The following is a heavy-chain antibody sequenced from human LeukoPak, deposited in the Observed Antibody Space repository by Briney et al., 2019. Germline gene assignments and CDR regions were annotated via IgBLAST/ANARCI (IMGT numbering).Heavy chain of an antibody. D-gene: IGHD3-16*02. Sequence: ASVKVSCKASGYTFTSYGISWVRQAPGQGLEWMGWISAYNGNTNYAQKLQGRVTMTTDTSTSTAYMELRSLRSDDTAVYYCAGVFPTFGLYDYVWGSYHDYWGQGTLVTVSS. J-gene: IGHJ4*02. CDR1: GYTFTSYG. V-gene: IGHV1-18*04. CDR2: ISAYNGNT. CDR3: AGVFPTFGLYDYVWGSYHDY.